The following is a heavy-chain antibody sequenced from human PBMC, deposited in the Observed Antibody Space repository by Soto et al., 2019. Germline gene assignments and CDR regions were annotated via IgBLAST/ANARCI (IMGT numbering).Heavy chain of an antibody. CDR3: ASSIAAAGTISVAVAGSGSDYYGMDV. D-gene: IGHD6-13*01. J-gene: IGHJ6*02. V-gene: IGHV3-33*01. CDR1: GCTFSSYG. Sequence: QVQLVESGGGVVQPGRSLRLSCAASGCTFSSYGMHWVRQAPGKGLEWVAVIWYDGSNKYYADSVKGRFTISRDNSKNTLYLQMNSLRAEDTAVYYCASSIAAAGTISVAVAGSGSDYYGMDVWGQGTTVTVSS. CDR2: IWYDGSNK.